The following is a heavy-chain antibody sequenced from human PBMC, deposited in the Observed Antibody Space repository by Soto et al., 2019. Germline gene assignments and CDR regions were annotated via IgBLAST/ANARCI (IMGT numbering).Heavy chain of an antibody. V-gene: IGHV1-8*01. Sequence: ASVKVSCKASGDTFTTYDINWVRQATGHGLEWMGWINPNSGNIGYAQRFQGRVTMTRDTAIRTAYMEVSSLRPDDTAVYYCARGRASGSYYLLDYWGQGTLVTVSS. CDR2: INPNSGNI. CDR3: ARGRASGSYYLLDY. CDR1: GDTFTTYD. J-gene: IGHJ4*02. D-gene: IGHD3-10*01.